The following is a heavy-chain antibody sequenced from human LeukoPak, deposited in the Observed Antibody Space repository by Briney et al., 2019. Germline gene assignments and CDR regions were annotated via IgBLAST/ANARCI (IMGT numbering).Heavy chain of an antibody. CDR3: ARVPVLLWFGEPLY. J-gene: IGHJ4*02. V-gene: IGHV1-18*01. CDR1: GYTFTSYG. CDR2: ISAYNGNT. D-gene: IGHD3-10*01. Sequence: GASVKVSCKASGYTFTSYGISWVRQAPGQGLEWMGWISAYNGNTNYAQKLQGRVTMTTDTSTSTAYMELRSLRSDDTAVYYCARVPVLLWFGEPLYWGQGTPVTVSS.